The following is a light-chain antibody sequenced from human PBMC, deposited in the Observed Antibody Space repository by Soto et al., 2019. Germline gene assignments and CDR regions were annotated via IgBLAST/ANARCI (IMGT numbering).Light chain of an antibody. CDR1: QSISSY. Sequence: DIQMTQSPSSLSASVGDRVTITCRASQSISSYLNWYQQKPGKAPKLLIYAASSLQSGVTSRFSGSGSGTDFTLTISSLQPEDFATDYCQQSYSTPYPFGQGTKLEIK. CDR3: QQSYSTPYP. J-gene: IGKJ2*01. CDR2: AAS. V-gene: IGKV1-39*01.